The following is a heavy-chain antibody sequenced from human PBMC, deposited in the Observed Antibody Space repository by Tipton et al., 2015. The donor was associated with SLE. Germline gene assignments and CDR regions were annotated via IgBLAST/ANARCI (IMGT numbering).Heavy chain of an antibody. CDR3: ARVASSGQRGVYYFDY. V-gene: IGHV4-59*01. CDR2: ISYSGST. CDR1: GGSMSSYY. D-gene: IGHD6-19*01. Sequence: TLSLTCTVSGGSMSSYYWSWIRLPPGKGLEWIGYISYSGSTNYNPSLKRRVTISVDTSKNQFSLKLSSVTAADTAVYYCARVASSGQRGVYYFDYWGQGTLVTVSS. J-gene: IGHJ4*02.